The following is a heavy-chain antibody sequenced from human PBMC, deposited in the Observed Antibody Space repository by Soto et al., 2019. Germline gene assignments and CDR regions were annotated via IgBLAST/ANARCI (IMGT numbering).Heavy chain of an antibody. Sequence: PGGSLRLSCAASGFTFSSYAMHWVRQAPGKGLEWVAVISYDGSNKYYADSVKGRFTISRDSSKNTLYLQMNSLRAEDTAVYYCARDKEYSSPCFDYWGQGTLVTVSS. CDR2: ISYDGSNK. CDR1: GFTFSSYA. J-gene: IGHJ4*02. D-gene: IGHD6-6*01. V-gene: IGHV3-30-3*01. CDR3: ARDKEYSSPCFDY.